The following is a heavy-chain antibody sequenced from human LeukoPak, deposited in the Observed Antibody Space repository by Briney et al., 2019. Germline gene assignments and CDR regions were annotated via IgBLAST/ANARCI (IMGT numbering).Heavy chain of an antibody. Sequence: GGSLRLSCAASGFTFSSYGMHWVRQAPGKGLEWVAVIWYDGSNKYYADSVKGRFTISRDNSKNTLYLQMNSLRAEDTAVYYCARDPVLRGSSPDYWGQGTLVTVSS. D-gene: IGHD1-26*01. J-gene: IGHJ4*02. V-gene: IGHV3-33*01. CDR1: GFTFSSYG. CDR2: IWYDGSNK. CDR3: ARDPVLRGSSPDY.